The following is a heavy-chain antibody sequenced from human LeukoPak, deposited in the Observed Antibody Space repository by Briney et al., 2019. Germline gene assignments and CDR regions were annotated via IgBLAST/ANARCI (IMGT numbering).Heavy chain of an antibody. CDR1: GFTFSSYG. V-gene: IGHV3-30*18. D-gene: IGHD1-26*01. CDR3: AKGRLIHSGSYFEAFDI. J-gene: IGHJ3*02. CDR2: ISYDGSNK. Sequence: PGGSLRLSCAASGFTFSSYGMHWVRQAPGKGLEWVAVISYDGSNKYYADSVKGRFTISRDNSKNTLYLQMNSLRAEDTAVYYCAKGRLIHSGSYFEAFDIWGQGTMVTVSS.